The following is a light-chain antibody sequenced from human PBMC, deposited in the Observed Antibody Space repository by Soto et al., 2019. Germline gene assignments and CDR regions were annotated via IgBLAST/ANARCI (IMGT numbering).Light chain of an antibody. CDR3: SSYCSSYGSIETSATVV. J-gene: IGLJ2*01. Sequence: QSVLTQPASVSGSPGQSITISCTGTSSDVGGYTYVSWYQQHPGKAPKLLVYEVTNRPSGVSTRFSGSKSGNTASLTISGLQAEDEAEYYCSSYCSSYGSIETSATVVFGGGTKLTVL. CDR1: SSDVGGYTY. V-gene: IGLV2-14*01. CDR2: EVT.